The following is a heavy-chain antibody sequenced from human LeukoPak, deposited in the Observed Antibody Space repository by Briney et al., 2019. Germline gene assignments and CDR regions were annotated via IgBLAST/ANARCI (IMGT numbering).Heavy chain of an antibody. CDR3: ARGDWSETSGQRISFHY. Sequence: GASVNVSCKASGYTFTSYGISWVRQAPGQGLECMGWISAYNGNTNYAQKLQGRVTMTTDTSTSTAYMELRSLRSDDTAVYYCARGDWSETSGQRISFHYWGQGTLVTVSS. V-gene: IGHV1-18*01. CDR1: GYTFTSYG. D-gene: IGHD6-19*01. CDR2: ISAYNGNT. J-gene: IGHJ4*02.